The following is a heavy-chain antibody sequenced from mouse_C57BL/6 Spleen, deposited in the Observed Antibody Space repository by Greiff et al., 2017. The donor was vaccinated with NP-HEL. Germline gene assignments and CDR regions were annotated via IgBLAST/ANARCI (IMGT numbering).Heavy chain of an antibody. CDR2: IYPGDGDT. Sequence: LEESGPELVKPGASVKISCKASGYAFSSSWMNWVKQRPGKGLEWIGRIYPGDGDTNYNGQFKGKATLTADKSSSTAYMQLSSLTSEDSAVYFCASYYGSSYWYFDVWGTGTTVTVSS. CDR1: GYAFSSSW. D-gene: IGHD1-1*01. V-gene: IGHV1-82*01. CDR3: ASYYGSSYWYFDV. J-gene: IGHJ1*03.